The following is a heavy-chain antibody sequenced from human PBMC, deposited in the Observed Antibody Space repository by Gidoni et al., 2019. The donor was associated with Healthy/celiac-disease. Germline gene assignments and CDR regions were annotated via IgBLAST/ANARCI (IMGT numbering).Heavy chain of an antibody. CDR2: ISYDGSNK. J-gene: IGHJ6*02. D-gene: IGHD6-19*01. Sequence: QVQLLESGGGVVQPGRSLRLSCAASGFPFRSYGMPWVRQAPGKGLEWVAVISYDGSNKYYADSVKGRFTISRDNSKNTLYLQMNSLRAEDTAVYYCAKDQYHSSGWYLPNYYYYYGMDVWGQGTTVTVSS. V-gene: IGHV3-30*18. CDR3: AKDQYHSSGWYLPNYYYYYGMDV. CDR1: GFPFRSYG.